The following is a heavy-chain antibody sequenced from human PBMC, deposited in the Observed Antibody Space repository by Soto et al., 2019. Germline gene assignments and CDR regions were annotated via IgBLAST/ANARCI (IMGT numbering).Heavy chain of an antibody. CDR3: ARLYSGYREYYFDY. V-gene: IGHV2-5*02. D-gene: IGHD5-12*01. CDR2: IYWDDDK. J-gene: IGHJ4*02. CDR1: GFSLSTSGVG. Sequence: QITLKESGPTLVKPTQTLTLTCTFSGFSLSTSGVGVGWIRQPPGKALVWLALIYWDDDKRYSPSLKSRLTITKDTSKNQVVLTMTNMDPVDTATYYCARLYSGYREYYFDYWGQGTLVTVSS.